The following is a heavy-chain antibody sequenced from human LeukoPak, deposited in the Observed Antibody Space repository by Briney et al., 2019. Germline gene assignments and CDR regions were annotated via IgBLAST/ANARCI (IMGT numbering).Heavy chain of an antibody. V-gene: IGHV3-74*01. D-gene: IGHD1-1*01. Sequence: PGGSLRLSCATSGFTFSSVWMHWVRQAPGGGLVWGSRISIDAANTRYADSVKGRFTISRANAKNTLYLQMNSLSAEDTAVYYCARWNVNKNDLDIWGRGTMVTVSS. CDR2: ISIDAANT. CDR3: ARWNVNKNDLDI. J-gene: IGHJ3*02. CDR1: GFTFSSVW.